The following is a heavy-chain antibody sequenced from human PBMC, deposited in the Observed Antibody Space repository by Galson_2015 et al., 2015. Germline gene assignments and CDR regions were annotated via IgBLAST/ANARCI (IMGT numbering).Heavy chain of an antibody. CDR1: EFTFSSYY. V-gene: IGHV3-21*01. D-gene: IGHD3-3*01. J-gene: IGHJ4*02. CDR2: ISSTTTCI. Sequence: LRLSCAASEFTFSSYYMSWVRQAPGKGLEWVSSISSTTTCIYYADSVKGRFTISRDNAKNSLYLQMNSLGAEDTAVYYCARQILDYDFWSGYYPTSFDYWGQGTLVTVSS. CDR3: ARQILDYDFWSGYYPTSFDY.